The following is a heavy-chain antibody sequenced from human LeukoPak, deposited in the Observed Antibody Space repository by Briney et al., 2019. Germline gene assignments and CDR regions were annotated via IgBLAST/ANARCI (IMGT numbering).Heavy chain of an antibody. CDR2: ISGSGGST. V-gene: IGHV3-23*01. D-gene: IGHD6-13*01. Sequence: GGSLRLSCAASGFTFSSYAMSWVRQAPGKGLEWVSAISGSGGSTYYADSVKGRFTISRDNSKNTLYLQMNSLRAEDTAVYYRAKGQGSSWYEFDYWGQGTLVTVSS. CDR3: AKGQGSSWYEFDY. CDR1: GFTFSSYA. J-gene: IGHJ4*02.